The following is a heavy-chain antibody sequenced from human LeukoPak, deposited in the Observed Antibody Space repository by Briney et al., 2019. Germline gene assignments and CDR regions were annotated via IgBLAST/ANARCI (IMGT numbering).Heavy chain of an antibody. Sequence: PGGSLRLSCAASGFTFSTSAMSWVRQAPGKGLEWVSVISTSGGITYYADSVKGRFTISRDNSNNTLYLQMNSLRAVDTAVYYCAKGWIQIWMPFDYWGQGTLVTVSS. V-gene: IGHV3-23*01. D-gene: IGHD5-18*01. J-gene: IGHJ4*02. CDR3: AKGWIQIWMPFDY. CDR1: GFTFSTSA. CDR2: ISTSGGIT.